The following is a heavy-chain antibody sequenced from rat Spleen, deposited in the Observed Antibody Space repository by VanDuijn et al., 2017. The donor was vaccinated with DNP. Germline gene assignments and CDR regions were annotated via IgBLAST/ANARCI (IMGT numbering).Heavy chain of an antibody. Sequence: QVQLKESGPGLVQPSQTLSLTCTVSGFSLTSYHVSWVRQPPGKGLEWMGVMWSGGSTTYNSAFKSRRSISRDTSKSQVFLKISSLQTEDTVIYYCTTWGNWGQGTLVTVSS. CDR2: MWSGGST. V-gene: IGHV2-32*01. J-gene: IGHJ3*01. CDR1: GFSLTSYH. CDR3: TTWGN.